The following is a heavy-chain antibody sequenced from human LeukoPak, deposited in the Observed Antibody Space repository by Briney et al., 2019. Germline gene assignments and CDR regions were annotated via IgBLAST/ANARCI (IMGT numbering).Heavy chain of an antibody. J-gene: IGHJ6*03. CDR1: GFTFSSYW. CDR2: IKQDGSEK. CDR3: AGTLAYYYYYMDV. Sequence: GGSLRLSCAASGFTFSSYWMSWVRQAPGKGLEWVANIKQDGSEKYYVDSVKGRFTISRDNAKNSLYLQMNSLRAEDTAVYYCAGTLAYYYYYMDVWGKGTTVTISS. V-gene: IGHV3-7*01. D-gene: IGHD3-16*01.